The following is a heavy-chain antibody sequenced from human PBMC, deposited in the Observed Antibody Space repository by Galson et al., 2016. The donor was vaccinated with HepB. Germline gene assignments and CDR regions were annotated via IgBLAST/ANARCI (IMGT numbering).Heavy chain of an antibody. CDR1: GVTFSSLS. Sequence: SLRLSCAVSGVTFSSLSMNWVRQAPGKGLEWVSSLTSQKNIKHYADSVRGRFTISRDNAKNSLYLQMNSPRVEDTAVYYCACNRRGVFLLDCWGQGTLVTVSS. CDR3: ACNRRGVFLLDC. CDR2: LTSQKNIK. D-gene: IGHD3-10*01. V-gene: IGHV3-48*01. J-gene: IGHJ4*02.